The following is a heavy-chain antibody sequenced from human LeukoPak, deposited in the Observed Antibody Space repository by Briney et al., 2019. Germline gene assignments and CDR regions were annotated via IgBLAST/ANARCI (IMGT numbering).Heavy chain of an antibody. CDR2: ISGSGDAT. J-gene: IGHJ4*02. CDR3: ARRGPNWGFFDY. CDR1: GFTFSNHA. V-gene: IGHV3-23*01. Sequence: GGSLRLSCAAPGFTFSNHAMNWVRQAPGKGLEWVSTISGSGDATYYADSVKGRFTISGDNSKNKLYLQMNSLRAEDTAVYYCARRGPNWGFFDYWGRGTLVTVSS. D-gene: IGHD7-27*01.